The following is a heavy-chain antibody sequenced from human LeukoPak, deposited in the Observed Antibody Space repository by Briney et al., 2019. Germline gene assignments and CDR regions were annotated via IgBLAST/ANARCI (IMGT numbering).Heavy chain of an antibody. Sequence: PGGSLRLSCAASGFTFSSSSMNWVRQAPGKGLEWASSISTSSGYKYYADSVKGRFTISRDNAKNSLYLQMNSLRAEDTAVYYCARNAEVGSSFDYWGQGTLVTVSS. V-gene: IGHV3-21*01. CDR3: ARNAEVGSSFDY. CDR2: ISTSSGYK. CDR1: GFTFSSSS. D-gene: IGHD3-10*01. J-gene: IGHJ4*02.